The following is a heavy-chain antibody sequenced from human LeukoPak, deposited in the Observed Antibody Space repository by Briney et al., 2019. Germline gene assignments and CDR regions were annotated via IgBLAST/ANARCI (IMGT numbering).Heavy chain of an antibody. CDR1: GYTFTGYY. CDR3: ARVNQEQQLVRGFDY. J-gene: IGHJ4*02. D-gene: IGHD6-13*01. V-gene: IGHV1-2*02. CDR2: INPNSGGT. Sequence: ASVKVSCKASGYTFTGYYMHWVRQAPGQGLEWMGWINPNSGGTNYAQKFQGRVTMTRDTSISTVYMELSSLRSEDTAVYYCARVNQEQQLVRGFDYWGQGTLVTVSS.